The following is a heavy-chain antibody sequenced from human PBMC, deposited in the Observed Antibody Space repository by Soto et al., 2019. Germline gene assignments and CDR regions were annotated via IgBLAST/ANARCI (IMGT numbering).Heavy chain of an antibody. J-gene: IGHJ4*02. CDR1: GYTFTSYG. V-gene: IGHV1-18*01. D-gene: IGHD3-10*01. CDR2: ISAYNGNT. Sequence: ASAKVSSKASGYTFTSYGISSVRQAPGQGLEWMGWISAYNGNTKYAQKLQGRVTMTTDTSTSTAYMELRSLRSDDTAVYYCARDLSYGDFDYWGQGTLVTVSS. CDR3: ARDLSYGDFDY.